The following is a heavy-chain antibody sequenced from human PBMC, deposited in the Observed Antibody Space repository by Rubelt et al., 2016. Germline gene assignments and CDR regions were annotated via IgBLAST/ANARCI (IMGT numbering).Heavy chain of an antibody. Sequence: QVQLVQSGAEVKKPGASVKVSCKASGYTFTSYGISWVRQAPGQGLEWMGWISAYNGNTNYAQKPPGRVTMTTDTSTSTAYMELRSLRSDDTAVYYCARDLPPFRRYNWNFPLDYWGQGTLVTVSS. J-gene: IGHJ4*02. D-gene: IGHD1-7*01. CDR2: ISAYNGNT. CDR3: ARDLPPFRRYNWNFPLDY. CDR1: GYTFTSYG. V-gene: IGHV1-18*01.